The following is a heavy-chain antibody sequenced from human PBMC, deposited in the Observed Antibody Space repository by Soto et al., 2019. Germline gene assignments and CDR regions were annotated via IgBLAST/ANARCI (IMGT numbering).Heavy chain of an antibody. V-gene: IGHV3-23*01. CDR2: MSGSGGSI. Sequence: GGSLRLSCAASGVTLSIYAMSWVRQAPGKGLEWASDMSGSGGSIYYADSVKGRFTISRDNSKNTLYLQMNRLRAEDTAVYYFAKGRVGSGYSYACFDYWGQGTLVTVYS. CDR1: GVTLSIYA. J-gene: IGHJ4*02. CDR3: AKGRVGSGYSYACFDY. D-gene: IGHD5-18*01.